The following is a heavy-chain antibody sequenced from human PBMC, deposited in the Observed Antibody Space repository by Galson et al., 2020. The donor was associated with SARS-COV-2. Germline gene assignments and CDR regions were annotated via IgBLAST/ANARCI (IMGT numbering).Heavy chain of an antibody. CDR3: ATALSSWFSSYYYYGMDV. CDR1: GYTLTELS. V-gene: IGHV1-24*01. CDR2: FDPEDGET. D-gene: IGHD6-13*01. Sequence: ASVKVSCKVSGYTLTELSMHWVRQAPGKGLEWMGGFDPEDGETIYAQKFQGRVTMTEDTSTDTAYIELSSLRSEDTAVYYCATALSSWFSSYYYYGMDVWGQGTTVTVSS. J-gene: IGHJ6*02.